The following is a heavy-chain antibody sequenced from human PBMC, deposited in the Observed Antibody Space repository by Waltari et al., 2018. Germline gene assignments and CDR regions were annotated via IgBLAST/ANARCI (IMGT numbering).Heavy chain of an antibody. D-gene: IGHD3-22*01. CDR1: GFTFSSYS. J-gene: IGHJ5*02. CDR2: ISSSSSYI. CDR3: ARDGGHSSGYSGWFDP. Sequence: EVQLVESGGGLVKPGGSLRLSCAASGFTFSSYSMNWVRQAPVKGLEWVSSISSSSSYIYYADSVKGRFTISRDNAKNSLYLQMNSLRAEDTAVYYCARDGGHSSGYSGWFDPWGQGTLVTVSS. V-gene: IGHV3-21*01.